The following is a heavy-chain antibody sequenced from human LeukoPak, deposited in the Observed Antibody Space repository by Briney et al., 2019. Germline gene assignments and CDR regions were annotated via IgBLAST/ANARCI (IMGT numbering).Heavy chain of an antibody. CDR3: AKARAGDITAAFNY. CDR1: GFAFSSYN. Sequence: GGSLRLSCAASGFAFSSYNMNWVRQAPGKGLEWVSGITSGANTYYADSVKGRFTISRDNSENTLNLQMNSLRAEDTAIYYCAKARAGDITAAFNYWGQGTLVTVSS. V-gene: IGHV3-23*01. D-gene: IGHD6-13*01. J-gene: IGHJ4*02. CDR2: ITSGANT.